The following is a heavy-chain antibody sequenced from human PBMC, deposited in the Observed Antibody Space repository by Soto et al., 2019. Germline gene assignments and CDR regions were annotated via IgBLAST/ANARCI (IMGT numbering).Heavy chain of an antibody. Sequence: GGSLRLSCAASGFTFSSYGMHWVRQAPGKGLEWVAVISYDGSNKHYADSVKGRFTISRDNSKNTLYLQMNSLRVEDTAVYYCAKDRVSQWLVHYYYYGMDVWGQGTTVTVSS. CDR1: GFTFSSYG. J-gene: IGHJ6*02. V-gene: IGHV3-30*18. CDR3: AKDRVSQWLVHYYYYGMDV. D-gene: IGHD6-19*01. CDR2: ISYDGSNK.